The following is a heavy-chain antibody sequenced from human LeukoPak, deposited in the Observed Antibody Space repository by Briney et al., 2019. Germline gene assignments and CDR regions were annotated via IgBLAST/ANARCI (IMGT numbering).Heavy chain of an antibody. CDR1: GYTFTGYY. CDR3: ARDRGHEIDY. J-gene: IGHJ4*02. V-gene: IGHV1-2*02. CDR2: INPNSGGT. Sequence: ASVKVSCKASGYTFTGYYMHWVRQAPGQGLEWMGWINPNSGGTNYAQKFQGRVTITTDESTSTAYMELSSLRSEDTAVYYCARDRGHEIDYWGQGTLVTVSS.